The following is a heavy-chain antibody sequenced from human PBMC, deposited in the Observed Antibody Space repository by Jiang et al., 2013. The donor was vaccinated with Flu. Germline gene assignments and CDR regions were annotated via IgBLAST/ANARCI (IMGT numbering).Heavy chain of an antibody. Sequence: GFTFSSYAMSWVRQAPGKGLEWVSAISGSGGSTYYADSVKGRFTISRDNSKNTLYLQMNSLRAEDTAVYYCANEAPPGHDYYGSGSYYGGWFDPWGQGTLVTVSS. J-gene: IGHJ5*02. D-gene: IGHD3-10*01. CDR3: ANEAPPGHDYYGSGSYYGGWFDP. CDR2: ISGSGGST. V-gene: IGHV3-23*01. CDR1: GFTFSSYA.